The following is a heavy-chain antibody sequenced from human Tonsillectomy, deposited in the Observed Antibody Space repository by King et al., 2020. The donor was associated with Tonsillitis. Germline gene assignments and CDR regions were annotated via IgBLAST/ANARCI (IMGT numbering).Heavy chain of an antibody. V-gene: IGHV3-30*14. CDR2: LSYDESFK. CDR1: GFIFSTST. Sequence: VQLVESGGGVVQPGRSLRLSCAASGFIFSTSTMHWVRQAPGKGLEWVSVLSYDESFKLYSDSVKCRFTISRDISNNTLYLQMNRLRPDDTAVYYCAREVDGFDIWGQGTQVTVSS. CDR3: AREVDGFDI. J-gene: IGHJ3*02. D-gene: IGHD1-26*01.